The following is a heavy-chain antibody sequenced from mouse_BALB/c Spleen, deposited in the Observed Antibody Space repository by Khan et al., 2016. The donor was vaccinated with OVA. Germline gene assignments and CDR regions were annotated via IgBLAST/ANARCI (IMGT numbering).Heavy chain of an antibody. Sequence: DLVMPGAAVTLSCKASGYTFTSYWINWIKQRPGQGLEWIGRIAAGSGSTSSNDMFKGKATLTVDASSSTAYIQLSSLSSEDSAVYFCARSNYYGSGLYAMDYWGQGTSVTVSS. V-gene: IGHV1S41*01. J-gene: IGHJ4*01. CDR2: IAAGSGST. CDR1: GYTFTSYW. CDR3: ARSNYYGSGLYAMDY. D-gene: IGHD1-1*01.